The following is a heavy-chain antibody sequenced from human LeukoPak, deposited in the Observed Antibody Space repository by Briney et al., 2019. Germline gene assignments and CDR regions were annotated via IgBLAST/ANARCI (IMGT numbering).Heavy chain of an antibody. J-gene: IGHJ5*02. CDR1: GFTFSSYG. Sequence: PGGSLRLSCVASGFTFSSYGMSWVRQAPGKGLEWVSAISESGGSTYYVDSVKGRFTISRDNAKNSLYLQMNSLRAEDTAVYYCARVLREWLLFGWFDPWGQGTLVTVTS. CDR3: ARVLREWLLFGWFDP. V-gene: IGHV3-23*01. D-gene: IGHD3-3*01. CDR2: ISESGGST.